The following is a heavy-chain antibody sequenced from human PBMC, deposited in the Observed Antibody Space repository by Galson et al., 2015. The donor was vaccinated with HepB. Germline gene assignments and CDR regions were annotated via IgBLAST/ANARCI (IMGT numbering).Heavy chain of an antibody. V-gene: IGHV3-33*01. Sequence: SLRLSCAASGFVFSRHGMHWARQAPGKGLEWVAVVWYDGTKQYYSESVEGRFTISRDNSKNMVYLQMNSLRVEDTAVYYCWMTGTDFDYWGQGTLVTVSS. CDR3: WMTGTDFDY. CDR1: GFVFSRHG. J-gene: IGHJ4*02. D-gene: IGHD3-9*01. CDR2: VWYDGTKQ.